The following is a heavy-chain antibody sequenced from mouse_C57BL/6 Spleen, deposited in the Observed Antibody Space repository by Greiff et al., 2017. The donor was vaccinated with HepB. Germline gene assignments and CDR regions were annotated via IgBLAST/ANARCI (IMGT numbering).Heavy chain of an antibody. CDR2: INPSNGGT. CDR3: ARFYGYDGGYMDY. J-gene: IGHJ4*01. D-gene: IGHD2-2*01. Sequence: QVQLQQPGTELVKPGASVKLSCKASGYTFTSYWMHWVKQRPGQGLEWIGNINPSNGGTNYNEKFKSKATMTVDKSSSTAYMQLSSLRSEDSAVYYCARFYGYDGGYMDYWGQGTSVTVSS. V-gene: IGHV1-53*01. CDR1: GYTFTSYW.